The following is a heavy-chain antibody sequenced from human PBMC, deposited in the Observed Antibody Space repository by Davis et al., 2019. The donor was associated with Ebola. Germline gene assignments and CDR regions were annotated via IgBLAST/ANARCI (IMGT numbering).Heavy chain of an antibody. J-gene: IGHJ4*02. V-gene: IGHV1-18*04. D-gene: IGHD3-9*01. CDR2: ISGFNTNT. CDR3: ARAPNYDVLTGTSSHYFDY. CDR1: GYTFTSYG. Sequence: ASVKVSCKSSGYTFTSYGLVRVRQAPGLGLEWMGWISGFNTNTNFAQKFQGRVTVSKDTSTNTAYMDLRSLTSDDTAIYYCARAPNYDVLTGTSSHYFDYWGQGTLVTVSS.